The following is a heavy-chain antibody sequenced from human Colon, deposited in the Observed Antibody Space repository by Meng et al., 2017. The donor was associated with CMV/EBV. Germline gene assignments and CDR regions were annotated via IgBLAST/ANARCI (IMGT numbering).Heavy chain of an antibody. CDR2: IYYSTTT. CDR3: VRVVGTSSGFRHYFDL. Sequence: LRLSCSVSGDAISSSRYYWDWVRQSPGKGLEWIGSIYYSTTTFYNPSLRGRVTISGDTSKNQISLKLTSVTAADTAKYYCVRVVGTSSGFRHYFDLWGQGAQVTVSS. V-gene: IGHV4-39*07. CDR1: GDAISSSRYY. D-gene: IGHD3-22*01. J-gene: IGHJ4*02.